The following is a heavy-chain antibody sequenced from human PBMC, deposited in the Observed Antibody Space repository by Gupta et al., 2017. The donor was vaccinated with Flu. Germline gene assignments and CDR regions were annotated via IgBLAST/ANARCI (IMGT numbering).Heavy chain of an antibody. Sequence: QVQLVQSGAEVKKPGSSVKVSCKASGGTFSSYAISWVRQAPGQGLEWMGGIIPIFGTANYAQKFQGRVTITADESTSTAYMELSSLRSEDTAVYYCARDFSRADDRSHWKEGAFDIWGQGTMVTVSS. J-gene: IGHJ3*02. D-gene: IGHD1-1*01. CDR1: GGTFSSYA. CDR3: ARDFSRADDRSHWKEGAFDI. V-gene: IGHV1-69*01. CDR2: IIPIFGTA.